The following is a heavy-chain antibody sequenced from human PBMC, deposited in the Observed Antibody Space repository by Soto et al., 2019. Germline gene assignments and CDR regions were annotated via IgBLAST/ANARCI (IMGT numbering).Heavy chain of an antibody. V-gene: IGHV4-31*03. CDR1: GGSINSGGYF. D-gene: IGHD1-20*01. CDR3: ANFHNTSPGWFDP. Sequence: SETLSLTCSVSGGSINSGGYFWSWIRQHPGKGLECIGYIYHSGINYYNPSLKRRVTISVDTSKNEFSLQLRSVTAADTAVYFCANFHNTSPGWFDPWGQGTLVTVSS. J-gene: IGHJ5*02. CDR2: IYHSGIN.